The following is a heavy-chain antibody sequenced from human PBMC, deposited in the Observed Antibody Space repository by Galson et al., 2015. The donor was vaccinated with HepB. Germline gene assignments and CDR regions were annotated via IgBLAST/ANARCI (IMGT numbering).Heavy chain of an antibody. D-gene: IGHD3-10*01. Sequence: CAISGDSVSSNSAAWNWIRQSPSRGPEWLGRTYYRSKWYNDYAVSVKSRITINPDTSKNQFSLQLNSVTPEDTAVYYCARDVSWFGELFCFDYWGQGTLVTVSS. CDR2: TYYRSKWYN. V-gene: IGHV6-1*01. CDR1: GDSVSSNSAA. J-gene: IGHJ4*02. CDR3: ARDVSWFGELFCFDY.